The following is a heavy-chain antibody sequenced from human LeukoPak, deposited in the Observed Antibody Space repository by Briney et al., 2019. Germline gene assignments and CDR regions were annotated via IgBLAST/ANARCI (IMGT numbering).Heavy chain of an antibody. CDR1: GFTFSSYA. D-gene: IGHD5-24*01. J-gene: IGHJ3*01. Sequence: GGSLRLSCSASGFTFSSYAMHWVRQAPGKGLEWVSLIGSSGGSTYYADSVKGRFTISRDNFNHTLSLQMNSLRVEDTAIYYCVKDIQLSTWGLGTMVTVSS. CDR3: VKDIQLST. CDR2: IGSSGGST. V-gene: IGHV3-23*01.